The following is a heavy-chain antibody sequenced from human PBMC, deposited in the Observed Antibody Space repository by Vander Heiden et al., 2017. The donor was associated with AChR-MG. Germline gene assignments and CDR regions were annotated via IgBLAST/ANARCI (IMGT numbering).Heavy chain of an antibody. V-gene: IGHV4-34*01. CDR2: INHSGST. J-gene: IGHJ5*02. CDR3: ARGRDGYRPKGWFDP. D-gene: IGHD5-12*01. Sequence: QVQLQQWGAGLLKPSETLSLTCAVYGGSFSGYYWSWIRQPPGKGLEWIGEINHSGSTNYSPSLKSRVTISVDTSKNQFSLKLSSVTAADTAVYYCARGRDGYRPKGWFDPWGQGTLVTVSS. CDR1: GGSFSGYY.